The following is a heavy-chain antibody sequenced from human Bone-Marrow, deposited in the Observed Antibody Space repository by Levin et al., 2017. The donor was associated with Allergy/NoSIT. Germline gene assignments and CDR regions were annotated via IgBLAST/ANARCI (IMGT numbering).Heavy chain of an antibody. V-gene: IGHV1-18*01. CDR1: GYIFTSYG. CDR2: INTDNGKT. Sequence: PGGSLRLSCKASGYIFTSYGITWLRQAPGQGPEWMGWINTDNGKTNYAQKFQGRLTMSTDTSYTTVHMELRSLTSDDTGIYYCAKDLIAGRPGHWGQGSLVTVSS. CDR3: AKDLIAGRPGH. D-gene: IGHD6-6*01. J-gene: IGHJ1*01.